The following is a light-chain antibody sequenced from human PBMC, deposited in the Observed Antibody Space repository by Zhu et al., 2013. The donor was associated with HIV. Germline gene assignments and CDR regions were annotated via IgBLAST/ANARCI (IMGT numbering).Light chain of an antibody. Sequence: IQLTQSPSSLSASIGDRVTITCRASQGIRSNLAWYQQKLGEAPKLLIYAASTLESGVPSRFSGSGSGTEFTLTISSLQPDDLATYSCQQYMSYPYSFGQGTKLEIK. V-gene: IGKV1-9*01. J-gene: IGKJ2*03. CDR3: QQYMSYPYS. CDR1: QGIRSN. CDR2: AAS.